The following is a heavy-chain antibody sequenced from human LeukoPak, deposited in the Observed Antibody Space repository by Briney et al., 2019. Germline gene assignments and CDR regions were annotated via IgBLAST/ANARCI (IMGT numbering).Heavy chain of an antibody. Sequence: SETLSLTCTVSGGSISSGGYYWSWIRQHPGKGLEWIGYIYYSGSTYYNPSLKSRVTISVDTSKNQFSLKLSSVTAADTAVYYCARDLRLRNYYGMDVWGQGTTVTVSS. CDR3: ARDLRLRNYYGMDV. V-gene: IGHV4-31*03. D-gene: IGHD2-15*01. CDR1: GGSISSGGYY. CDR2: IYYSGST. J-gene: IGHJ6*02.